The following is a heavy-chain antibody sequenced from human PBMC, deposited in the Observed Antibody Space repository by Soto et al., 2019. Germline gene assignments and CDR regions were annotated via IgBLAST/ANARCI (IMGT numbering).Heavy chain of an antibody. CDR2: ISPICGTA. CDR3: ASPPRVPPHDTAANSQPLYAYYYCMDV. Sequence: QVQLVQSGAEVKKPGSSVKVSCKASGGTFSSYAISWVRQAPGQGLEWMGGISPICGTANYAQKFQGRVTMTADESTSTAYMELSSLRSEDTAVYYCASPPRVPPHDTAANSQPLYAYYYCMDVWGNVSTFTVSS. D-gene: IGHD5-18*01. CDR1: GGTFSSYA. J-gene: IGHJ6*04. V-gene: IGHV1-69*01.